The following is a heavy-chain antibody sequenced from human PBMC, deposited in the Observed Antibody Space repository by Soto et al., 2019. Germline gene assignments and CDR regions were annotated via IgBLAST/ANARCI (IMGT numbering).Heavy chain of an antibody. Sequence: GGSLRLSCAASGFTFSSYGMHWVRQAPGKGLEWVAVISYDGSNKYYADSVKGRFTISRDNSKNTLYLQMNSMRAEDRAVYYGAKQVAADGVDFWGQGTLVTVSS. V-gene: IGHV3-30*18. CDR1: GFTFSSYG. D-gene: IGHD6-25*01. J-gene: IGHJ4*02. CDR3: AKQVAADGVDF. CDR2: ISYDGSNK.